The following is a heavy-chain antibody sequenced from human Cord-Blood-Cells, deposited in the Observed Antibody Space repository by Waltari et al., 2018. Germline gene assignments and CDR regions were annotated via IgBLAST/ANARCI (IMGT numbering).Heavy chain of an antibody. CDR3: ARHDIAAAGTSYAFDI. D-gene: IGHD6-13*01. CDR2: IYYSGST. CDR1: GGSISSSSYY. J-gene: IGHJ3*02. Sequence: QLQLQESGPGLVQPSETLSLTCTVSGGSISSSSYYWGWIRPPPGKGLEWIGSIYYSGSTYYNPSLKSRVTISVDTSKNQFSLKLSSVTAADTAVYYCARHDIAAAGTSYAFDIWGQGTMVTVSS. V-gene: IGHV4-39*07.